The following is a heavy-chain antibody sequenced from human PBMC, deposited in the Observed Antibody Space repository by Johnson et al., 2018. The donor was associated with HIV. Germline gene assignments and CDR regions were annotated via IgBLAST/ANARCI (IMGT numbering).Heavy chain of an antibody. V-gene: IGHV3-30*02. CDR1: GFTFSSCG. J-gene: IGHJ3*02. Sequence: QMLLVESGGGVVQPGGSLRLSCAASGFTFSSCGMHWVRQAPGKGLEWVAFIRYDGSNKYYADSVKGRFTISRDNAKNSLYLQMNSLRAEDTAVYYCARSSAYVVVTAIGAFDIWGQGTMVTVSS. CDR2: IRYDGSNK. CDR3: ARSSAYVVVTAIGAFDI. D-gene: IGHD2-21*02.